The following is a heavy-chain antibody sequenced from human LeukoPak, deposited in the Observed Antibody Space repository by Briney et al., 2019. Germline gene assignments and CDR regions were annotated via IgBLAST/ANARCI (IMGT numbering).Heavy chain of an antibody. D-gene: IGHD3-10*01. CDR2: IYYSGST. V-gene: IGHV4-59*01. CDR1: GGSINSFY. J-gene: IGHJ6*04. Sequence: SSETLSLTCTVSGGSINSFYWSWVRQPPGGGLEWIGYIYYSGSTNYNPSLARPVPMSVSASNNPFSLWLTSVTAADTAVYSCARLPRLTLIRGVTGYHSLDVWGKGTKVTVSS. CDR3: ARLPRLTLIRGVTGYHSLDV.